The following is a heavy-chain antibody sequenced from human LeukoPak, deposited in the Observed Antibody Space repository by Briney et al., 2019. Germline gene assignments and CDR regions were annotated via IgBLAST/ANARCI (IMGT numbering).Heavy chain of an antibody. V-gene: IGHV1-24*01. J-gene: IGHJ4*02. Sequence: ASVKVSCKVSGYTLTELSMHWVRQAPGKGLEWMGSFDPKDGETIYAQKFQGRVTMTRDTSTSTVYMDLRSLRSEDTAVYYCARGEDYYGSGSYIDYWGQGTLVTVSS. CDR2: FDPKDGET. CDR3: ARGEDYYGSGSYIDY. D-gene: IGHD3-10*01. CDR1: GYTLTELS.